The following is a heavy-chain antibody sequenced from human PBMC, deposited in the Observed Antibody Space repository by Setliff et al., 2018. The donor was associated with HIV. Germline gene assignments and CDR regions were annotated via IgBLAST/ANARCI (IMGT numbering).Heavy chain of an antibody. D-gene: IGHD3-22*01. J-gene: IGHJ3*02. Sequence: LSLTCTVSGGSISSGSYYWSWIRQPAGKGLEWIGRIYASGRTNYNPSLESRVTISLDTSKNQFSLKLNSVTAADTAVYYCASRQDVEYYYDSSGYDDAFDIWGQGTMVTVSS. V-gene: IGHV4-61*02. CDR2: IYASGRT. CDR1: GGSISSGSYY. CDR3: ASRQDVEYYYDSSGYDDAFDI.